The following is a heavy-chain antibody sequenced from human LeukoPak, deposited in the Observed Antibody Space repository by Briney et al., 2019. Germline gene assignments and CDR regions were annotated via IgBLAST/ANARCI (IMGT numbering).Heavy chain of an antibody. CDR3: ARRYYDFWSGYEFDY. V-gene: IGHV5-51*01. CDR2: IYPGDSDT. CDR1: GYSFTSYW. J-gene: IGHJ4*02. D-gene: IGHD3-3*01. Sequence: GESLKISCQGSGYSFTSYWIGWVRQMPGKGLEWMGIIYPGDSDTRYSPFFQGQVTISADKSISTAYLQWSSLKASDTAMYYCARRYYDFWSGYEFDYWGQGTLVTVSS.